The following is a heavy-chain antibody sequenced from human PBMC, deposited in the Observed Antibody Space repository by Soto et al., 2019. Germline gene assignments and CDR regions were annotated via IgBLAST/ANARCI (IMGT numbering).Heavy chain of an antibody. Sequence: GGSLRLSCAASGFTFSSYSMNWVRQAPGKGLEWVSSISSSSYIYYADSVKGRFTISRDNAKNSLYLQMNSLRAEDTAVYYCARASNPLMTTGNYFDYWGQGTLVTVSS. J-gene: IGHJ4*02. V-gene: IGHV3-21*01. CDR2: ISSSSYI. D-gene: IGHD4-17*01. CDR1: GFTFSSYS. CDR3: ARASNPLMTTGNYFDY.